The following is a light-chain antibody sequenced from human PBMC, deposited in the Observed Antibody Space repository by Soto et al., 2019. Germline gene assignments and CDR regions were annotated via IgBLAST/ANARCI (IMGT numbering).Light chain of an antibody. V-gene: IGKV3-11*01. CDR2: DAS. CDR3: QQRSNWPPRIT. J-gene: IGKJ3*01. CDR1: QSVSSY. Sequence: EIVLTQSPATLSLSPGERATLSCRASQSVSSYLAWYKQKTGQAPRLLIYDASNRATGIPARFRGRRSGKNFTLTISSLEPEDFAVYYCQQRSNWPPRITFGPGTKVDIK.